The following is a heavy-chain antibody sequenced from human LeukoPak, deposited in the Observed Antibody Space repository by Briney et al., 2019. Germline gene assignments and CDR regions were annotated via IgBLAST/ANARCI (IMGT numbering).Heavy chain of an antibody. D-gene: IGHD2-2*02. CDR1: GFTFDDYD. Sequence: SGGSLRLSCAASGFTFDDYDMHWVRQAPGKGLEWVSGISWNSGSIGYADSVKSRSTISRDNAKNSLYLQMNSLRAEDTALYYCAKGYCSSTSCYIDYWGQGTLVTVSS. V-gene: IGHV3-9*01. J-gene: IGHJ4*02. CDR3: AKGYCSSTSCYIDY. CDR2: ISWNSGSI.